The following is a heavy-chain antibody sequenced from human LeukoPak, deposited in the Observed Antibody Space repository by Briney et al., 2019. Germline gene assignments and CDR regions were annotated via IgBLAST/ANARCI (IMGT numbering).Heavy chain of an antibody. V-gene: IGHV3-23*01. CDR1: GFTFSSYA. Sequence: GGSLRLSCAASGFTFSSYAMSWVRQAPGKGLEWVSGISGTGGNTYYADSVKGRFTISRDNSKNTLYLQMSSLRVEDTAVYYCARGSPSPVNWGQGTLVTVSS. CDR3: ARGSPSPVN. CDR2: ISGTGGNT. J-gene: IGHJ4*02.